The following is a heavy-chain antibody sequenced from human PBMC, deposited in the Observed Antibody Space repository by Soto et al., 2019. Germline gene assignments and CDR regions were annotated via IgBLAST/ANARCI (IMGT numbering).Heavy chain of an antibody. D-gene: IGHD1-7*01. CDR1: GGTFSSYA. V-gene: IGHV1-69*01. CDR3: ARVGTTIGYYYYYGMDV. CDR2: IIPIFGTA. Sequence: QVQLVQSGAEVKKPGSSVKVSCKASGGTFSSYAISWVRQAPGQGLEWMGGIIPIFGTANYAQKFQGRVTITADESTSTAYMELSSLRSEDTDVYYCARVGTTIGYYYYYGMDVWGQGTTVTVSS. J-gene: IGHJ6*02.